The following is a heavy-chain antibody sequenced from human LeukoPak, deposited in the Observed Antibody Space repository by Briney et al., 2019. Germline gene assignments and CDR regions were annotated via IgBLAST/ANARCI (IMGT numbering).Heavy chain of an antibody. CDR3: ARALPITMIVVVYPGGMDV. CDR1: GFTFSNYA. Sequence: TGGSLRLSCAASGFTFSNYAIHWVRQAPGKGLDWVAVISHDGNNKYNADSVKGRFTISRDNSKNTLYLQMNSLRAEDTAVYYCARALPITMIVVVYPGGMDVWGQGTTVTVSS. CDR2: ISHDGNNK. V-gene: IGHV3-30-3*01. J-gene: IGHJ6*02. D-gene: IGHD3-22*01.